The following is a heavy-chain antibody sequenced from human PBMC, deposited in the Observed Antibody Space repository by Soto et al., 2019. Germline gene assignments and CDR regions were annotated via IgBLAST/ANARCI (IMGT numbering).Heavy chain of an antibody. CDR1: GYTFTSYG. CDR3: ARHSSSWYAGYYYYGMDV. J-gene: IGHJ6*02. CDR2: ISAYNGNT. Sequence: QVQLVQSGAEVKKPGASVKVSCKASGYTFTSYGISWVRQAPGQGLEWMGWISAYNGNTNYAQKLQGRVTMTTDTSTSTAYMELRSLGSDDTAVYYCARHSSSWYAGYYYYGMDVWGQGTTVTVSS. V-gene: IGHV1-18*01. D-gene: IGHD6-13*01.